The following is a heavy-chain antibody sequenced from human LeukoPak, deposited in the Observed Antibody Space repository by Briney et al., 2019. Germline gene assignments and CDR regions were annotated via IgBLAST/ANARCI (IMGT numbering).Heavy chain of an antibody. Sequence: GASVKVSCKASGYTFTSYFLHWVRQAPGQGLEWMAIVNPSAGDTSYAQKFQGRVSVTRDTSASTVYMELSSLTSEDTAVYYCARGPFSGWYRLDYRGQGTLVSVSS. CDR3: ARGPFSGWYRLDY. CDR1: GYTFTSYF. D-gene: IGHD6-19*01. V-gene: IGHV1-46*01. J-gene: IGHJ4*02. CDR2: VNPSAGDT.